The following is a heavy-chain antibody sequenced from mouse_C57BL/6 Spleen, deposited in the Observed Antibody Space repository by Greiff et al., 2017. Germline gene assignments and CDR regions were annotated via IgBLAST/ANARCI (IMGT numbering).Heavy chain of an antibody. CDR1: GFTFSSYA. CDR3: ARGHYSNSYYFDY. V-gene: IGHV5-4*03. D-gene: IGHD2-5*01. J-gene: IGHJ2*01. Sequence: EVMLVESGGGLVKPGGSLKLSCAASGFTFSSYAMSWVRQTPEKRLEWVATISDGGSYTYYPDNVKGRFTISRDNAKNNLYLQMSHLKSEDTAMYYCARGHYSNSYYFDYWGQGTTLTVSS. CDR2: ISDGGSYT.